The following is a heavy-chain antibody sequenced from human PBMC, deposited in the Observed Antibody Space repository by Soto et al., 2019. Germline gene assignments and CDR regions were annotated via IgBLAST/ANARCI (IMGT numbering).Heavy chain of an antibody. Sequence: QVQLVQSGAEVKKPGSSVRVSCQASGGTFSSYTVTWVRQAPGQGFEWMGEINPLFGTPSYAQRFQGRVSITAGDSTTTVYLELSSLRSEDTAVYYCARGGKIAACIAVAGSTNWFDPWGQGTLVTVAS. CDR1: GGTFSSYT. D-gene: IGHD6-13*01. CDR3: ARGGKIAACIAVAGSTNWFDP. V-gene: IGHV1-69*01. CDR2: INPLFGTP. J-gene: IGHJ5*02.